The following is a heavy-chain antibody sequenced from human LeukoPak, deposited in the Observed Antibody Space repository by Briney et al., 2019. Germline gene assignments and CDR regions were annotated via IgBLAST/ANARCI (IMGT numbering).Heavy chain of an antibody. CDR2: IQTDGIED. D-gene: IGHD1-1*01. CDR3: AKDNMETSSCLDY. J-gene: IGHJ4*02. V-gene: IGHV3-7*04. CDR1: GFTFSSFW. Sequence: GGSLRLSCAASGFTFSSFWMSWVRQAPGEGVEWVAYIQTDGIEDYSADSLMGRLTISRDKSKNTLFSQMNSLRADDTAVYYCAKDNMETSSCLDYWGQGTLVTVSS.